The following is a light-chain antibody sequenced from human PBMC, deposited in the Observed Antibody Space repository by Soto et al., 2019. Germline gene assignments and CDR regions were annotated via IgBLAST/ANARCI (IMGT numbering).Light chain of an antibody. V-gene: IGKV3-20*01. CDR1: QSVSSSY. CDR2: GAS. CDR3: HQYGSSPQT. Sequence: GVKNSPRTLSLSPGERATLSCRASQSVSSSYLAWYQQKPGQAPRLLIYGASSRATGIPDRFTGSGSGTDFTLTISRLEPEDFAVFYCHQYGSSPQTFGQGTKVDI. J-gene: IGKJ1*01.